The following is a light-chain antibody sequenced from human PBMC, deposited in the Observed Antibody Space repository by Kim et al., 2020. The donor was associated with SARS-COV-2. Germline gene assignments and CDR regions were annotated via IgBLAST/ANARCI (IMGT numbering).Light chain of an antibody. CDR2: LEGSGSY. Sequence: QLVLTQSSSASASLGSSVKLTCTLSSGHSSYIIAWHQQQPGKAPRYLMKLEGSGSYNKGSGVPDRFSGSSSGADRYLTISNLQSEDEVDYYCETWDSNTWVFGGGTQLTVL. J-gene: IGLJ3*02. V-gene: IGLV4-60*03. CDR1: SGHSSYI. CDR3: ETWDSNTWV.